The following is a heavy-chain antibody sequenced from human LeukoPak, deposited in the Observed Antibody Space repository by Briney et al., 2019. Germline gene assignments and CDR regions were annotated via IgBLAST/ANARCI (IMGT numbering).Heavy chain of an antibody. V-gene: IGHV4-34*01. CDR1: GRSFSGYY. J-gene: IGHJ6*04. CDR2: INHSGST. D-gene: IGHD2-2*01. CDR3: ARLRNVVVPAAILLDV. Sequence: PSETLSLTCAVYGRSFSGYYWSWIRQPPGKGLEWIGEINHSGSTNYNPSLKSRVTISVDTSKNQFSLKLSSVTAADTAVYYCARLRNVVVPAAILLDVWGKGTTVTVSS.